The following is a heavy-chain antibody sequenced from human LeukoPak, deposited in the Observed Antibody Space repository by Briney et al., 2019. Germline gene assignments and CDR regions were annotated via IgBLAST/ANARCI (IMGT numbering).Heavy chain of an antibody. D-gene: IGHD4-17*01. CDR1: GFTFSSYA. CDR3: AKGPGNTVTDSDY. J-gene: IGHJ4*02. Sequence: TGGSLRLSCAASGFTFSSYAMSWVRQAPGKGLEWVSAISDSGGNTYYADSVKGRFTISRDNSKNTLYLQMNSLRAEDTAVYYCAKGPGNTVTDSDYWGQGTLVTVSS. V-gene: IGHV3-23*01. CDR2: ISDSGGNT.